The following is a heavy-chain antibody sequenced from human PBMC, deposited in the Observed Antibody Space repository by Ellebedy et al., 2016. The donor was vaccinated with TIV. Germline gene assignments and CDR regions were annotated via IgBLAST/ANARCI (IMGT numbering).Heavy chain of an antibody. J-gene: IGHJ3*02. D-gene: IGHD3-16*01. CDR2: IYTSGTT. Sequence: SETLSLXXTISGDSTSISSYFWNWIRQPAGKGLEWIGRIYTSGTTNYNPSLKSRVAMSVDTSKNQFSLKLSSVTAADTAVYFCARGRGSWGNTFDIWGPGTLVTVSA. CDR3: ARGRGSWGNTFDI. V-gene: IGHV4-4*07. CDR1: GDSTSISSYF.